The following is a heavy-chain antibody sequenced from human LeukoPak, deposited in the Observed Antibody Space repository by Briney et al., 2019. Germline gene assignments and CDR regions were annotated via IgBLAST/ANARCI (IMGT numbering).Heavy chain of an antibody. V-gene: IGHV3-53*01. CDR2: IFSGGST. CDR1: GFTVRNNY. Sequence: GGSLRLSCAASGFTVRNNYMSWVRQAPGKGLEWVSVIFSGGSTSYADSVKGRFTISRDNAKNSLFLQMNSLRVEDTAVYYCARVGGRDHYYGSGSYNNWFDPWGQGTLVTVSS. D-gene: IGHD3-10*01. J-gene: IGHJ5*02. CDR3: ARVGGRDHYYGSGSYNNWFDP.